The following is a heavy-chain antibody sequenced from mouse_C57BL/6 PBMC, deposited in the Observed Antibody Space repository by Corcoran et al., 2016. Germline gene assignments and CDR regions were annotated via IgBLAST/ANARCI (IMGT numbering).Heavy chain of an antibody. CDR3: ARENYIY. Sequence: QIQLVQSGPERKKPGETFKISCKASGYTLTTYGMGWVKQAPGKGLKWMVWINTYSGVPTYADDFKGRFAFSLETSASTSYLQINNLKNEDTATYFCARENYIYWGQGTSVTVSS. CDR1: GYTLTTYG. D-gene: IGHD2-12*01. J-gene: IGHJ4*01. CDR2: INTYSGVP. V-gene: IGHV9-3*01.